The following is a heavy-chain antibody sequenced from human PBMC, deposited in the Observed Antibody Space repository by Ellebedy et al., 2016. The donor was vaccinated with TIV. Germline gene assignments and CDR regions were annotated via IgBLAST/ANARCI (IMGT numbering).Heavy chain of an antibody. J-gene: IGHJ4*02. D-gene: IGHD3-10*01. CDR2: ISGSSAYT. Sequence: GGSLRLXCAASGFTFSDYYMSWIRQAPGKGLEWVSYISGSSAYTNYAGSVRGRFTISRDNAKNSLYLQLNSLRAEDTAVYYCVRSMKYYGAGSYETPDHWGQGTLVTVSS. CDR1: GFTFSDYY. V-gene: IGHV3-11*06. CDR3: VRSMKYYGAGSYETPDH.